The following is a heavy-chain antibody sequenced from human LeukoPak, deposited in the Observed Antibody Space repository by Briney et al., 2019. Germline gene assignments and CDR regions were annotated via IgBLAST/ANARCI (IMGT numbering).Heavy chain of an antibody. Sequence: GASVKVSCKASGYTFTSYYMHWVRQAPGQGLEWMGIINPSGGSTNYAQKFQGRVTMTRPTSTTTVYMELSSLRSEDTAVYYCASSASFFAMAVGGHWGQGTLVTVSS. V-gene: IGHV1-46*01. CDR2: INPSGGST. J-gene: IGHJ4*02. CDR1: GYTFTSYY. D-gene: IGHD6-19*01. CDR3: ASSASFFAMAVGGH.